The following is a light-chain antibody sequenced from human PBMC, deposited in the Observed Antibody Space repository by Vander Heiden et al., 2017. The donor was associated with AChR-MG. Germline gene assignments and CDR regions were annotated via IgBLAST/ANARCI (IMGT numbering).Light chain of an antibody. V-gene: IGKV1-5*03. Sequence: DIQMTQSPSTLSASVGDRVTITCRASQSINSWLAWYQQKPGKVPNLLIYQAASLQDGVPSRFSGGGSGTEFTLTISTLQPDDFATYYCQHYNSYPLTFGGGTKVEIK. CDR1: QSINSW. CDR2: QAA. J-gene: IGKJ4*01. CDR3: QHYNSYPLT.